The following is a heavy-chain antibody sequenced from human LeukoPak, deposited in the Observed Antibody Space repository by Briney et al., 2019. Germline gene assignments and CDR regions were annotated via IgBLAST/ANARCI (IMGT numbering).Heavy chain of an antibody. CDR1: GFTFSSYW. CDR3: TRAEPDGDGYKIFDY. D-gene: IGHD5-24*01. CDR2: IKKDGSEK. Sequence: GGSLRLSCAASGFTFSSYWMSWVRQAPGKGLEWVANIKKDGSEKYYVDSVKGRFTISRDNAKNSLYLQMNSLKTEDTAVYFCTRAEPDGDGYKIFDYWGQGTLVSVSS. J-gene: IGHJ4*02. V-gene: IGHV3-7*03.